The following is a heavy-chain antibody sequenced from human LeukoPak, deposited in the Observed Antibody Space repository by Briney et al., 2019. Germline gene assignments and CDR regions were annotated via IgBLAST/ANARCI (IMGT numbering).Heavy chain of an antibody. CDR1: GFTFSILD. V-gene: IGHV3-23*01. J-gene: IGHJ4*02. Sequence: GGSLRLSCAASGFTFSILDMSWVRQAPGKGLEWVSAISGNGGRTYYADSVKGRFTISRDNSKNTLYLQMNSLRDEDTAVYYCARGVAAAGTTLDYWGQGTLVTVSS. CDR2: ISGNGGRT. D-gene: IGHD6-13*01. CDR3: ARGVAAAGTTLDY.